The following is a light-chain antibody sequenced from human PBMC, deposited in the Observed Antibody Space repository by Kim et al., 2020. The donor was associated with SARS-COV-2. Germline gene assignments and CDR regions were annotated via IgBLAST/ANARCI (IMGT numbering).Light chain of an antibody. V-gene: IGKV3-20*01. CDR3: QQYGTSPLT. J-gene: IGKJ4*01. CDR2: GAS. Sequence: EIVLTQSPATLSLSPGERAALSCRASQSVSSSYLAWYQQKPGQAPRLPIYGASSRATGIPDRFSGNGSGTDFTLTITRLEPDDFAVYYCQQYGTSPLTFGGGTKLEI. CDR1: QSVSSSY.